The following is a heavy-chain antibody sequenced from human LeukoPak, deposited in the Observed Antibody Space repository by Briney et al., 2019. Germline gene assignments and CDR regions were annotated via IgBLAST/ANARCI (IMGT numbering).Heavy chain of an antibody. V-gene: IGHV4-39*01. D-gene: IGHD6-19*01. CDR1: GGSISSSSYY. CDR3: ARRRAVAALNFAY. CDR2: IYYSGST. J-gene: IGHJ4*02. Sequence: PSETLSLTCTVSGGSISSSSYYWGWIRQPPGKGLEWIGSIYYSGSTYYNPSLKSRVTISVDTSKNQFSLKLSSVTAADTAVYYCARRRAVAALNFAYWGQGTLVTVSS.